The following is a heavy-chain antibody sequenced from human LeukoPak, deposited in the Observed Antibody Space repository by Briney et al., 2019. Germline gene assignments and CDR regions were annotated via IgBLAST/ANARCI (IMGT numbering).Heavy chain of an antibody. D-gene: IGHD3-22*01. J-gene: IGHJ4*02. CDR2: IKHDGSEE. CDR3: ARDLYYYDSSGYYRGLDY. V-gene: IGHV3-7*01. Sequence: GSLRLSCAASGFTFNTYRMSWVRQAPGKGLEWVANIKHDGSEENYMDSVKGRFTISRDNAKGSLSLQMNSLRGEDTAVYYCARDLYYYDSSGYYRGLDYRGQGTLVTVSS. CDR1: GFTFNTYR.